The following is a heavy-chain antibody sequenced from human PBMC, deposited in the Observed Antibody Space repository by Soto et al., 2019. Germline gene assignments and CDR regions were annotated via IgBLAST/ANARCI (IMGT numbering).Heavy chain of an antibody. CDR3: ARDNKGSGSLRFDP. V-gene: IGHV1-18*01. CDR2: ISAYNGNT. J-gene: IGHJ5*02. Sequence: ASVQVSCKASGYTFTSYGISWVRQAPGQGLEWMGWISAYNGNTNYAQKLQGRVTMTTDTSTSTAYMELRSLRSDDTAVYYCARDNKGSGSLRFDPWGQGTLVTVSS. D-gene: IGHD1-26*01. CDR1: GYTFTSYG.